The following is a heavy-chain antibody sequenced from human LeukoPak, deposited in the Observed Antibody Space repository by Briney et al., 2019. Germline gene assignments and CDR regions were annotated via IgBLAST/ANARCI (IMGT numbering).Heavy chain of an antibody. V-gene: IGHV3-48*01. Sequence: GGSLRLSCAASRFTFSNYGVNWVRQAPGKGLEWVSYINSRSSTIYYADSVRGRFTISRDNAKNSLYLQMNSLRAEDTAVYFCARGGHCSTTSCSNYDGMDVWGQGTTLTVSS. D-gene: IGHD2-2*01. CDR1: RFTFSNYG. J-gene: IGHJ6*02. CDR3: ARGGHCSTTSCSNYDGMDV. CDR2: INSRSSTI.